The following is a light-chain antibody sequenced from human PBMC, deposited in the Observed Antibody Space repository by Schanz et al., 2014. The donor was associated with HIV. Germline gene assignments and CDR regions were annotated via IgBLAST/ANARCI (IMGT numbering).Light chain of an antibody. Sequence: QSALTQPPSASGSPGQSVTISCTGTISDVGGYKYVSWYQHHPGKAPKLMIYEVSKRPSGVSSRFSGSKSDNTASLTISRLQAEDETDYYCSSYTRSSTVLFGGGTKLTVL. CDR2: EVS. V-gene: IGLV2-14*01. CDR3: SSYTRSSTVL. J-gene: IGLJ2*01. CDR1: ISDVGGYKY.